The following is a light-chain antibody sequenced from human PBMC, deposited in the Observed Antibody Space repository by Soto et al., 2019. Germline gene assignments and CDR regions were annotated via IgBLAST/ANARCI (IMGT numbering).Light chain of an antibody. V-gene: IGKV3-20*01. CDR3: QHYGSSFLP. CDR1: QRVSKSN. CDR2: GGT. Sequence: EIVLTQSPVTLSLSPGERAALSCRASQRVSKSNIGWYQHKTGQAPRLLIYGGTKTTSGVPDRFSGSGSGTDFTLTISSLDPEDSAVYYCQHYGSSFLPFDGGTRVEIK. J-gene: IGKJ4*01.